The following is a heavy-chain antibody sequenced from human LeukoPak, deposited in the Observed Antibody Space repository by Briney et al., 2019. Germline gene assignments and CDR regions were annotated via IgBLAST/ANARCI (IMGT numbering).Heavy chain of an antibody. Sequence: SETLSLTCTVPGGSISSYYWSWIRQPPGKGLEWMGYIYYSGSTNYNPSLKSRVTISVDTSKNHFSLKLSSVTAADTAVYYCARVRDNSGYYPFDYWGQGILVTVSS. J-gene: IGHJ4*02. V-gene: IGHV4-59*01. CDR3: ARVRDNSGYYPFDY. CDR2: IYYSGST. D-gene: IGHD3-22*01. CDR1: GGSISSYY.